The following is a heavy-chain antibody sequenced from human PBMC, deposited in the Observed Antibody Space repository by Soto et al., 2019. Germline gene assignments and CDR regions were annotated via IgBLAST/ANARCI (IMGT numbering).Heavy chain of an antibody. CDR3: ARDASSGYYYTAFDI. Sequence: AASVKVSCKASGGTFSSYAISWVRQAPGQGLEWMGGIIPIFGTANYAQKFQGRVTITADKSTSTAYMELSSLRSEDTAVYYCARDASSGYYYTAFDIWGQGTMVTVSS. J-gene: IGHJ3*02. CDR2: IIPIFGTA. D-gene: IGHD3-22*01. V-gene: IGHV1-69*06. CDR1: GGTFSSYA.